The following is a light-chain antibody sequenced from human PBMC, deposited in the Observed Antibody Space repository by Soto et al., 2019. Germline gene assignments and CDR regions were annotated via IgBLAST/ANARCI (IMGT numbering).Light chain of an antibody. CDR1: QSVSST. J-gene: IGKJ2*01. CDR3: QQRSTWLYT. Sequence: EIVMTQSPATLSVSPGGRATLSCRASQSVSSTLAWYQQKPGQAPRLLIYGSSTRATGVPARFSGSGSGTEFTLSISSLQSEDFAVYYCQQRSTWLYTFGQGTKLEV. V-gene: IGKV3-15*01. CDR2: GSS.